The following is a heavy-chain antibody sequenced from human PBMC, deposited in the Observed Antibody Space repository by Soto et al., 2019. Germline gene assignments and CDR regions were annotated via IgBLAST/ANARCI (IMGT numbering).Heavy chain of an antibody. D-gene: IGHD2-2*02. CDR2: IYYSGST. V-gene: IGHV4-39*01. CDR3: ATIPATTILTDY. Sequence: SETLSLTCTVSGGSISSSSYYWGWIRQPPGKGLEWIGSIYYSGSTYYNPSLKSRVTISVDTSKNQFSLKLSSVTAADTAVFYCATIPATTILTDYWGQGTLGTVSS. CDR1: GGSISSSSYY. J-gene: IGHJ4*02.